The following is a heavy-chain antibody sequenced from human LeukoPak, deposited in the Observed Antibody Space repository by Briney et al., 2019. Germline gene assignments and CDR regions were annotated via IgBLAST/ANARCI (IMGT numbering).Heavy chain of an antibody. J-gene: IGHJ5*02. CDR2: IYPSGST. V-gene: IGHV4-4*07. CDR1: GGSIRSYY. CDR3: ARDRRANWFDP. Sequence: PSETLSLTCTVSGGSIRSYYWSWIRQPTGKGLEWIGRIYPSGSTNFNPSLKSRVTMSLDTSKNQFSLKLRSVTAADTALYYCARDRRANWFDPWGQGTLVTVSS.